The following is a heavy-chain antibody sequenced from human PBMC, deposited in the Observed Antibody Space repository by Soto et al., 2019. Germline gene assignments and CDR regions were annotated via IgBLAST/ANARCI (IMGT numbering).Heavy chain of an antibody. Sequence: GESLKISCTGSGYSFSNSWIAWVRQMPGKGLEWMGIIYPGDSDSRYSPSFQGQVSISADKSINTAYLQWSSLKASDTAMYYCARHDGYSSSDFWGQGTLVTVS. CDR3: ARHDGYSSSDF. J-gene: IGHJ4*02. CDR1: GYSFSNSW. D-gene: IGHD6-19*01. CDR2: IYPGDSDS. V-gene: IGHV5-51*01.